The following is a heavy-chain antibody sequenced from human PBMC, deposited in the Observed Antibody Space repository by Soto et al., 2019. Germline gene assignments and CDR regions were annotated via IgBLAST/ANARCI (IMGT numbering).Heavy chain of an antibody. Sequence: GGSLRLSCAASGFTFSSYEMNWVRQAPGKGLEWVSYISSSGSTIYYADSVKGRFTISRDNAKNSLYLQMNSLRAEDTAVYYCARVRGSSTTGGWFDPWGRGTLVTVSS. CDR1: GFTFSSYE. CDR2: ISSSGSTI. CDR3: ARVRGSSTTGGWFDP. J-gene: IGHJ5*02. V-gene: IGHV3-48*03. D-gene: IGHD2-2*01.